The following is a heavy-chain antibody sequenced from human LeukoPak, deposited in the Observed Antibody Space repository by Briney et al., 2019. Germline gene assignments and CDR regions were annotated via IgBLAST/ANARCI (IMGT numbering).Heavy chain of an antibody. V-gene: IGHV3-7*03. CDR3: ARDHSLGYCSSGSCHSDG. Sequence: GGSLRLSCAASGFTFSNAWMNWVRQAPGKGLEWVANIKQDGSEKYYVDSVKGRFTISRDNARNSLYLQMNSLRAEDTAVYYCARDHSLGYCSSGSCHSDGWGQGTLVTVSS. CDR1: GFTFSNAW. J-gene: IGHJ4*02. D-gene: IGHD2-15*01. CDR2: IKQDGSEK.